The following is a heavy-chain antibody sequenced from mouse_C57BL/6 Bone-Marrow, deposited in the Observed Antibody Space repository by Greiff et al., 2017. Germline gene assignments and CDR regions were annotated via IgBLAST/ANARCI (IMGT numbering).Heavy chain of an antibody. CDR1: GYAFSSSW. J-gene: IGHJ2*01. CDR2: IYPGDGDT. Sequence: QVQLQQSGPELVKPGASVKISCKASGYAFSSSWMNWVKQRPGKGLEWIGRIYPGDGDTNYNGKFKGKATLTAAQSSSTAYMQLSSLTSEDSAVYFCARALTGFDYWGQGTTLTVSS. V-gene: IGHV1-82*01. CDR3: ARALTGFDY. D-gene: IGHD4-1*01.